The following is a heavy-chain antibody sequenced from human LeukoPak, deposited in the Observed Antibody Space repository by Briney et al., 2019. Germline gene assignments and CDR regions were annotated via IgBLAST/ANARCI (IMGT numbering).Heavy chain of an antibody. V-gene: IGHV1-8*01. J-gene: IGHJ4*02. CDR2: MNPNSGNT. CDR1: GYTFTSYD. D-gene: IGHD5-12*01. CDR3: ARDLTATMKIDY. Sequence: GASVKVSCKASGYTFTSYDINWVRQATGQGLEWMGWMNPNSGNTGYAQKFQGRVTMTRNTSISTAYMELSSLRSEDTAVYYCARDLTATMKIDYWGQGTLVTVSS.